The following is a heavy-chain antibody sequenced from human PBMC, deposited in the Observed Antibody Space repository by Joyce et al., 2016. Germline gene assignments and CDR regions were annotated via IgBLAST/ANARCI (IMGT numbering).Heavy chain of an antibody. J-gene: IGHJ6*02. V-gene: IGHV1-2*04. CDR1: GYTLTVYY. D-gene: IGHD5-12*01. Sequence: QVHLVQSGTEVRKPGASVKVSCKASGYTLTVYYIHWLRQAPGQGLDLMGWINPNSGGTKFAQKFQGWVTMTRDTSIATAYMELTGLKSDDTAVYYCARGGFSGYDEGLYYYYGLDVWGQGTTVTVSS. CDR3: ARGGFSGYDEGLYYYYGLDV. CDR2: INPNSGGT.